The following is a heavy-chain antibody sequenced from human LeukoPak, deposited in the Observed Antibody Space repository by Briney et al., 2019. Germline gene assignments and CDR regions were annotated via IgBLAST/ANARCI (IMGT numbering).Heavy chain of an antibody. V-gene: IGHV3-23*01. CDR3: AKDNVVVPAAPYGMDV. CDR1: GVTFKNYA. D-gene: IGHD2-2*01. Sequence: PGGSLRLSCAASGVTFKNYAMNWVRQAPGKGLEWVSTIGGSGGNTYYADSVKGRFTISRDNSRNTLYLQMNSLRAEDTAVYYCAKDNVVVPAAPYGMDVWGQGTTVTVSS. J-gene: IGHJ6*02. CDR2: IGGSGGNT.